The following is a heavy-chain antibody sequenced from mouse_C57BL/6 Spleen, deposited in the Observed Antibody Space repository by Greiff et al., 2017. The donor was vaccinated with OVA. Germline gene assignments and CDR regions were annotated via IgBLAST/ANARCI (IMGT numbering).Heavy chain of an antibody. CDR1: GYTFTSYW. CDR2: IDPSDSET. Sequence: QVQLQQPGAELVRPGSSVKLSCKASGYTFTSYWMHWVKQRPIQGLEWIGNIDPSDSETHYNQKFKDKATLTVDKSSSTAYMQLSSLTSEDSAVYYCARGGVGYGIPFDYWGQGTTLTVSS. V-gene: IGHV1-52*01. J-gene: IGHJ2*01. CDR3: ARGGVGYGIPFDY. D-gene: IGHD2-10*02.